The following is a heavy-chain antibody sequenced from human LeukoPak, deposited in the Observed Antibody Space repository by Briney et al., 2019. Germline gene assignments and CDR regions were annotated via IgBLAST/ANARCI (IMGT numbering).Heavy chain of an antibody. CDR3: ARVTAGPLTGYYPIDY. V-gene: IGHV3-21*01. Sequence: GGSLRLSCAASGFTFSSYSMNWVRQAPGKGLEWVSSISSSSYIYYADSVKGRFTISRDNAKNSLYLQMNSLRAEDTAVYYCARVTAGPLTGYYPIDYWGQGTLVTVSS. D-gene: IGHD3-9*01. J-gene: IGHJ4*02. CDR1: GFTFSSYS. CDR2: ISSSSYI.